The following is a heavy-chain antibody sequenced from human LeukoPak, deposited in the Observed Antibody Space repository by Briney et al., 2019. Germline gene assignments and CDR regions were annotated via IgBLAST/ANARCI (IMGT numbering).Heavy chain of an antibody. V-gene: IGHV1-18*01. J-gene: IGHJ5*02. D-gene: IGHD4-17*01. CDR3: ARFRLYGDSPGGWFDP. CDR2: ISAYNGYT. CDR1: GYAFTSYG. Sequence: ASVKVSCKASGYAFTSYGISWVRQAPGQGLEWMGWISAYNGYTNYAQKLQGRVTMTTDTSTSTAYMELRSLRSDDTAVYYCARFRLYGDSPGGWFDPWGQGTLVTVSS.